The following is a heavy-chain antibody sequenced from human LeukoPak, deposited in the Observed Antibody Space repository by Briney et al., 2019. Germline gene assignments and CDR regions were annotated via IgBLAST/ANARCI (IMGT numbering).Heavy chain of an antibody. CDR2: IRSDGSNK. D-gene: IGHD3-22*01. CDR3: AKVAPDSSGYYYQAFDI. V-gene: IGHV3-30*02. Sequence: GGSLRLSCAASGFTFSSFGMHWVRQAPGKGLEWVAFIRSDGSNKYYADSVKGRFTISRDKSKNTLYLQMTSLRAEDTAVYYCAKVAPDSSGYYYQAFDIWGQGTMVTVSS. J-gene: IGHJ3*02. CDR1: GFTFSSFG.